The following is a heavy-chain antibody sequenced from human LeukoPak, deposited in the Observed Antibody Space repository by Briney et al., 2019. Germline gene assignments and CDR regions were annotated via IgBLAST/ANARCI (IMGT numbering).Heavy chain of an antibody. D-gene: IGHD3-10*01. CDR2: ISRSGDDT. J-gene: IGHJ5*02. V-gene: IGHV3-23*01. CDR3: AKAGANWFDP. CDR1: GFTFSGYA. Sequence: TGGSLRLSCAASGFTFSGYAMSWVRQAPGKGLQWVATISRSGDDTYYADSVKGRFTVSRDNSKNTLYVQMNSLRAEDTAIYYCAKAGANWFDPWGQGTLVTVS.